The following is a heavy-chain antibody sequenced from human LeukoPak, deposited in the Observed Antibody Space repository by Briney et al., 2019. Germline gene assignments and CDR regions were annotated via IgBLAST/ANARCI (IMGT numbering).Heavy chain of an antibody. Sequence: SETLSLTCAVYGGSFSGYYWSWIRQPPGKGLEWIGEINHSGSTNYNPSLKSRVTISVDTSKNQFSLKLSSVTAADTAVYYCARGGLAAYYYGSGSYYPQLVYWGQATLVTVSS. CDR1: GGSFSGYY. CDR3: ARGGLAAYYYGSGSYYPQLVY. D-gene: IGHD3-10*01. V-gene: IGHV4-34*01. CDR2: INHSGST. J-gene: IGHJ4*02.